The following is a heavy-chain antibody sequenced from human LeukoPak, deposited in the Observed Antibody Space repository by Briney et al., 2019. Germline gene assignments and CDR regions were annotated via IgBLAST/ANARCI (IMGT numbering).Heavy chain of an antibody. CDR1: GYTFTSYY. J-gene: IGHJ4*02. Sequence: ASVKVSCKASGYTFTSYYMHWVRQAPEQGLEWMGIINPSGGSTSYAQKFQGRVTMTRDMSTSTVYMELSSLRSEDTAVYYCARGWGGYDSSGYLRYWGQGTLVTVSS. D-gene: IGHD3-22*01. CDR2: INPSGGST. CDR3: ARGWGGYDSSGYLRY. V-gene: IGHV1-46*01.